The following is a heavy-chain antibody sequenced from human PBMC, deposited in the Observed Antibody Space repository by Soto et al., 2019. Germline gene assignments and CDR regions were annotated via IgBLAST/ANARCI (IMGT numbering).Heavy chain of an antibody. Sequence: GGSLRLSCSASGFTFSSYAMHWVRQAPGKGLEYVSAISSNGGSTYYADSVKGRFTISRDNSKNTLYLQMSSLRAEDTAVYYCVKGSPAAGNSLFDYWGQGTLVTVSS. CDR3: VKGSPAAGNSLFDY. J-gene: IGHJ4*02. D-gene: IGHD6-13*01. V-gene: IGHV3-64D*08. CDR1: GFTFSSYA. CDR2: ISSNGGST.